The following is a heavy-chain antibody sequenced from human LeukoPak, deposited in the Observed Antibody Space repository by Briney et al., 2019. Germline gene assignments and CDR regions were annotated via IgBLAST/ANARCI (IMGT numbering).Heavy chain of an antibody. CDR3: ARESAVAGYFDY. D-gene: IGHD6-19*01. V-gene: IGHV3-48*03. CDR2: ISSSGSTI. J-gene: IGHJ4*02. CDR1: GFTFSSYE. Sequence: GGSLRLSCAASGFTFSSYEMNWVRQAPGKGLEWVSYISSSGSTIYYADSVKGRFTISRDNAKNSLYLQMNSLRAEDTAVYYCARESAVAGYFDYWGQGTLVTVSS.